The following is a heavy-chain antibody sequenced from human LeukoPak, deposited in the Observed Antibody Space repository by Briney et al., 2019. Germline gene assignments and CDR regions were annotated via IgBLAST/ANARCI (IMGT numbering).Heavy chain of an antibody. D-gene: IGHD2-2*01. Sequence: SETLSLTCTVSGGSISSRPYSWGWIRQPPGKGLEWLGSFYYSGSTYYKPSLKSRLTISVDTSKNQFSLKLRSVTAADTAVYYCARGRRLVVVPAAKRYYFDYWGQGTLVTVSS. CDR1: GGSISSRPYS. J-gene: IGHJ4*02. CDR3: ARGRRLVVVPAAKRYYFDY. V-gene: IGHV4-39*01. CDR2: FYYSGST.